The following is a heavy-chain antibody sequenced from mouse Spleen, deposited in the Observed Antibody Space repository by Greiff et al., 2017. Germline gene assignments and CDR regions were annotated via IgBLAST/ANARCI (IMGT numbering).Heavy chain of an antibody. D-gene: IGHD1-2*01. J-gene: IGHJ3*01. Sequence: QVQLKESGAELVRPGTSVKVSCKASGYAFTNYLIEWVKQRPGQGLEWIGYINPSTGYTEYNQKFKDKATLTADKSSSTAYMQLSSLTSEDSAVYYCARSGLLRLLAYWGQGTLVTVSA. CDR2: INPSTGYT. CDR1: GYAFTNYL. CDR3: ARSGLLRLLAY. V-gene: IGHV1-4*01.